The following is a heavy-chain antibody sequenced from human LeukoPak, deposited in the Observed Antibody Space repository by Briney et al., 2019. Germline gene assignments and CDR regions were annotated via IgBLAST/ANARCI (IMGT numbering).Heavy chain of an antibody. J-gene: IGHJ4*02. CDR1: GFTFSSYN. CDR2: ISGSGGST. Sequence: GGSLRLSCAASGFTFSSYNMNWVRQAPGKGLEWVSAISGSGGSTYYADSVKGRFTISRDNSKNTLYLQMNSLRAEDTAVYYCAKNKGTSSSSQNDWGQGTLVTVSS. D-gene: IGHD6-19*01. V-gene: IGHV3-23*01. CDR3: AKNKGTSSSSQND.